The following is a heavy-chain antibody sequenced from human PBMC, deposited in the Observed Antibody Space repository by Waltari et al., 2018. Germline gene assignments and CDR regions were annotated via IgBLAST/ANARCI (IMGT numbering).Heavy chain of an antibody. Sequence: QLQLQESGPRLVRPSETLSLICRVSGVSITSNRHYWAWIRKSPGQGLEWIRTVSDRWTTYNRPSLKSRVSVSRDTSKNQVSLVLGSVTAADMAVYYCATYIGASVGSAAFDVWCQGTMVTVSS. CDR1: GVSITSNRHY. V-gene: IGHV4-39*01. CDR2: VSDRWTT. J-gene: IGHJ3*01. D-gene: IGHD5-12*01. CDR3: ATYIGASVGSAAFDV.